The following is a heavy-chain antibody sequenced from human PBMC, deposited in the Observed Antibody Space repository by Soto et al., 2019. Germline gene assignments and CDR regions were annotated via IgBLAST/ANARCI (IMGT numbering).Heavy chain of an antibody. J-gene: IGHJ6*02. CDR1: GDTFSNFA. Sequence: QMRLVQSGAEVKKPGSSVKVSCKASGDTFSNFAFSWVRRAPGQGLEWMGGINPMFIEQDYAQKFRDRITIVAYESTSTVYLQLRSLRSDETGVYFCSRDTHRTGWESHAFYGMDVWGQGTTVTVTS. V-gene: IGHV1-69*01. CDR3: SRDTHRTGWESHAFYGMDV. D-gene: IGHD1-1*01. CDR2: INPMFIEQ.